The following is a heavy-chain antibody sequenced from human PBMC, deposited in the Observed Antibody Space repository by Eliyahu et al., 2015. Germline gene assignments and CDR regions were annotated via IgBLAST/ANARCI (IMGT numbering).Heavy chain of an antibody. J-gene: IGHJ6*04. V-gene: IGHV4-39*01. CDR3: ARSEWLTAGWHPSYYGLDV. D-gene: IGHD6-19*01. CDR2: LSPGRPS. Sequence: QLQLQESGPGLVKPSETLSLTCTVSGGSVSSSAYPGAWIRPSPGKGLEWIGTLSPGRPSSHNPSLESRVTMSVDTSKNQFSLQLASVTPTDTAVYFCARSEWLTAGWHPSYYGLDVWGNGTTVTVSS. CDR1: GGSVSSSAYP.